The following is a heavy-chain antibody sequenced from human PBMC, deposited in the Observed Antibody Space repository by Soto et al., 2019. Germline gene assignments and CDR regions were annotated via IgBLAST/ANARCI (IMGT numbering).Heavy chain of an antibody. J-gene: IGHJ4*02. CDR1: GGSFSAYY. CDR3: ARVGSGFDY. V-gene: IGHV4-34*01. CDR2: INHGGST. D-gene: IGHD5-12*01. Sequence: SETLSLTCAVYGGSFSAYYCSWIRQPPGKGLEWIGEINHGGSTNYSPSLKSRVTMSLDTSQNQFSLRLTSVTAADTAVYYCARVGSGFDYWGQGTLVTVSS.